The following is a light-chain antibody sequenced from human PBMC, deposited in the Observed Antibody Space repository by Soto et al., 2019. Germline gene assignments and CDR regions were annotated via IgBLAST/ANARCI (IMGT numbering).Light chain of an antibody. CDR2: EVS. Sequence: QSALTQPPSAAGSPGQSVTISCTGTSSDVGGYNYVSWYQHHPGKAPKFMIYEVSKRPSGVPDRFSGSRSGNTASLTVSGLQAEDEADYYCSSFAGSPVVFGGGTKLTVL. CDR1: SSDVGGYNY. V-gene: IGLV2-8*01. CDR3: SSFAGSPVV. J-gene: IGLJ2*01.